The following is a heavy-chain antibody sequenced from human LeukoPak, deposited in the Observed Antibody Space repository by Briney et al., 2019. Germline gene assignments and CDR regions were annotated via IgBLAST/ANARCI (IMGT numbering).Heavy chain of an antibody. CDR2: IYYSGST. CDR1: GGSISSSSYY. V-gene: IGHV4-39*01. CDR3: ARLQRLMWAAPVSYYFDY. D-gene: IGHD1-26*01. J-gene: IGHJ4*02. Sequence: KPSETLSLTCTVSGGSISSSSYYWGWIRQPPGKGLEWIGSIYYSGSTYYNPSLKSRVTISVDTSKNQFSLKLSSVTAADTAVYYCARLQRLMWAAPVSYYFDYWGAGTLVTVSS.